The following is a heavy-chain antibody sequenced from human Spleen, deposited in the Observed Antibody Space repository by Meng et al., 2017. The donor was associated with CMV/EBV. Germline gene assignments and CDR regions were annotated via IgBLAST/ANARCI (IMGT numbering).Heavy chain of an antibody. J-gene: IGHJ3*02. D-gene: IGHD1-26*01. Sequence: GESLKISCAASGFTFSSYGMHWVRQAPGKGLEWVAFIRYDGSNKYYADSVKGRFTISRDNSKNTLYLQMNSLRLEDAAVYYCAKIRSSGSYFRLGAFDIWGQGTMVTVSS. CDR3: AKIRSSGSYFRLGAFDI. V-gene: IGHV3-30*02. CDR1: GFTFSSYG. CDR2: IRYDGSNK.